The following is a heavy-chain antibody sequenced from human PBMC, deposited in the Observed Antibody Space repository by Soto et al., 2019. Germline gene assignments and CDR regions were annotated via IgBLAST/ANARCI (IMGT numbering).Heavy chain of an antibody. CDR1: VFTFDTYW. CDR2: INSDGTIS. D-gene: IGHD2-21*01. J-gene: IGHJ6*02. CDR3: ARLSGDHSAFFSYGMDA. V-gene: IGHV3-74*01. Sequence: PWWSLRLSCPASVFTFDTYWMNWFRQAPGKGPEWLSGINSDGTISSYADSVKGRFTISRDNARNTLSLQMNSLRADDTAVYYCARLSGDHSAFFSYGMDAWGQGTTVTVSS.